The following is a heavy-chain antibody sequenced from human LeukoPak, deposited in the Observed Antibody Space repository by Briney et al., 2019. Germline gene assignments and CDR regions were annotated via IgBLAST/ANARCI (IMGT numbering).Heavy chain of an antibody. D-gene: IGHD3-10*01. Sequence: PGGSLRLSCAASGFTFSSYWMSWVRQAPGKGLEWVANIKQDGSEKYYVDSVKGRFTISRDNAKNSLYLQMNSLGAEDTAVYYCARMMVRGVIGHYYYYYMDVWGKGTTVTVSS. CDR3: ARMMVRGVIGHYYYYYMDV. CDR2: IKQDGSEK. J-gene: IGHJ6*03. CDR1: GFTFSSYW. V-gene: IGHV3-7*01.